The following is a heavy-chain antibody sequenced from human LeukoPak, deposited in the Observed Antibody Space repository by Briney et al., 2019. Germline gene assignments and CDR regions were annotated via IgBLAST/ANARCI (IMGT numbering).Heavy chain of an antibody. CDR1: GFTFSNAW. CDR2: ISGGGANT. J-gene: IGHJ3*02. V-gene: IGHV3-23*01. Sequence: GGSLRLSCAASGFTFSNAWMSWVRQAPGKGLEWVSAISGGGANTYYADSVKGRFTISRDNSKNTLYLRIHSLRAEDTAVYYCAKVLSHYYDSSDAFDIWGQGTMVTVSS. D-gene: IGHD3-22*01. CDR3: AKVLSHYYDSSDAFDI.